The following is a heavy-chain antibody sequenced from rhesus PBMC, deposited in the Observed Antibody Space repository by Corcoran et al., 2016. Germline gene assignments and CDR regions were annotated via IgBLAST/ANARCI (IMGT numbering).Heavy chain of an antibody. CDR2: IYGSGGGT. CDR3: AMEYSNYGYFDY. D-gene: IGHD4-23*01. J-gene: IGHJ4*01. CDR1: CGPISDDYY. Sequence: QVQLQESGPGLVKPSETLSLTCAVSCGPISDDYYWSWIRQPPGKGLGWIGFIYGSGGGTNANPSLKNRVTISIDTSKDHFTLRLSSVTAADTAVYYCAMEYSNYGYFDYWGQGVLVTVSS. V-gene: IGHV4-106*01.